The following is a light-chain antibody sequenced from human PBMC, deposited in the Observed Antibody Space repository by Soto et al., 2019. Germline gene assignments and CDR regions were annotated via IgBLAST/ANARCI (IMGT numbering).Light chain of an antibody. V-gene: IGKV3-15*01. CDR1: QSVSSN. CDR2: GAS. Sequence: EIVMTQSPATLSVSPGERATLSCRASQSVSSNLAWYQQKPGQAPRLLIYGASTRATGIPARFSGSGSGTEFTLNISRLQSEDFAVDYCQQYNNWPSRYTFGQGTKVDIK. CDR3: QQYNNWPSRYT. J-gene: IGKJ2*01.